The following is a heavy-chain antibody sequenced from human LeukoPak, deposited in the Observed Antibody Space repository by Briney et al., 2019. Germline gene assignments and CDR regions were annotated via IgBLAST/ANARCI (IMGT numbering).Heavy chain of an antibody. D-gene: IGHD6-13*01. CDR3: ARRQAAAGTWWFDP. V-gene: IGHV4-39*07. CDR1: GGSISCSSCY. Sequence: SETLSLTCTVSGGSISCSSCYWGWIRQPPGKGLEWIGSVYYSGSTYYNPSLQSRVTISVDTSKNQFSLKLSSVTAADTAVYYCARRQAAAGTWWFDPWGQGTLVTVSS. J-gene: IGHJ5*02. CDR2: VYYSGST.